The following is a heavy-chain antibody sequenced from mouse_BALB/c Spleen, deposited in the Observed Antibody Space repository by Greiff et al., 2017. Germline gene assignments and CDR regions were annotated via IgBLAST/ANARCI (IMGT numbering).Heavy chain of an antibody. J-gene: IGHJ3*01. V-gene: IGHV6-6*02. CDR2: IRLKSNNYAT. CDR3: TRPRYGNPAWFAY. Sequence: EVMLVESGGGLVQPGGSMKLSCVASGFTFSNYWMNWVRQSPEKGLEWVAEIRLKSNNYATHYAESVKGRFTISRDDSKSSVYLQMNNLRAEDTGIYYCTRPRYGNPAWFAYWGQGTLVTVSA. CDR1: GFTFSNYW. D-gene: IGHD2-10*02.